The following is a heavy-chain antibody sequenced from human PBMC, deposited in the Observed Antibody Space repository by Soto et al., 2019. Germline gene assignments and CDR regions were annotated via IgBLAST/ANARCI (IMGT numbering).Heavy chain of an antibody. D-gene: IGHD5-18*01. CDR3: ARGEGTAMAMGKGYYYYYGMDV. J-gene: IGHJ6*02. CDR1: GGTFSSYA. V-gene: IGHV1-69*12. Sequence: QVQLVQSGAEVKKPGSSVKVSCKASGGTFSSYAISWVRQAPGQGLEWMGGIIPIFGTANYAQKFQGRVTITADESTSTAYMELSSLRSEDTAVYYCARGEGTAMAMGKGYYYYYGMDVWGQGTTVTVSS. CDR2: IIPIFGTA.